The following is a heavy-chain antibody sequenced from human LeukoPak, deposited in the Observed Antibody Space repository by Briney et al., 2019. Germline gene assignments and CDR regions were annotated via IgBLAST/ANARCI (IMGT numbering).Heavy chain of an antibody. CDR2: ISYDGSNK. CDR3: AKDLNDFWSGYYTASSYYYYGMDV. CDR1: GFTFSSYG. Sequence: GGSLRLSCAASGFTFSSYGMHWVRQAPGKGLEWVAVISYDGSNKYYADSVKGRFTISRDNSKNTLYLQMNSLRAEDTAVYYRAKDLNDFWSGYYTASSYYYYGMDVWGQGTTVTVSS. D-gene: IGHD3-3*01. V-gene: IGHV3-30*18. J-gene: IGHJ6*02.